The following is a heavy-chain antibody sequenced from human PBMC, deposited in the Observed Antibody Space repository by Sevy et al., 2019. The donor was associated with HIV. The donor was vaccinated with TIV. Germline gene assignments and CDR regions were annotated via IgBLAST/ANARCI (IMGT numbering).Heavy chain of an antibody. CDR2: IIPIFGTA. D-gene: IGHD3-16*01. Sequence: ASVKVSCKASGGTFSSYAISWVRQAPGQGLEWMGGIIPIFGTANYAQKFQGRVTITADKSTSTAYMELSSLRSEDTVVYYCARGVISAGPHYFDYWGQGTLVTVSS. J-gene: IGHJ4*02. CDR1: GGTFSSYA. CDR3: ARGVISAGPHYFDY. V-gene: IGHV1-69*06.